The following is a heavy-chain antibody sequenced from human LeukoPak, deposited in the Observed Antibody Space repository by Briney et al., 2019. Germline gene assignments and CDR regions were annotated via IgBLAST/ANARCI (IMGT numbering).Heavy chain of an antibody. V-gene: IGHV1-2*02. CDR2: ISPNSGGT. Sequence: VASVKVSCKTSGYTFTDYYIYWVRQAPGRGLEWMGWISPNSGGTNYAQKFQGRVTMTRDTSISTAYMELNRLRSDDTAVYYCAREGNNNWSDYWGQGTLVTVSS. J-gene: IGHJ4*02. CDR3: AREGNNNWSDY. CDR1: GYTFTDYY. D-gene: IGHD1-1*01.